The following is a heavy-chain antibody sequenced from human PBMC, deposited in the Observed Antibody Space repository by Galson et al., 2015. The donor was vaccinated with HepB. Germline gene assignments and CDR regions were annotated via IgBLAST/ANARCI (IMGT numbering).Heavy chain of an antibody. CDR1: GGSISSGSYY. Sequence: TLSLTCTVSGGSISSGSYYWSWIRQPAGKGLEWIGRIYTSGSTNYNPSLKSRVTISVDTSKNQFSLKLSSVTAADTAVYYCARERRYYADGFDYWGQGTLVTVSS. CDR2: IYTSGST. J-gene: IGHJ4*02. CDR3: ARERRYYADGFDY. V-gene: IGHV4-61*02. D-gene: IGHD2-2*01.